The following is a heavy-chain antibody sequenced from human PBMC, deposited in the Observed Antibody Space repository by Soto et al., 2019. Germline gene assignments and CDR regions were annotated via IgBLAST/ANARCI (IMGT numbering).Heavy chain of an antibody. D-gene: IGHD2-21*02. CDR1: GGSITSGAYS. CDR3: AKEGHCGGDCYDSPRVYYYYGMDV. J-gene: IGHJ6*02. Sequence: PSETLSLTCTVSGGSITSGAYSWSWVRQPPGKDLEWIGYIYHSGETYYNPSLGSRATISLDRSNNQFSLRVTSVTAADTAVYYCAKEGHCGGDCYDSPRVYYYYGMDVWGQGTTVTVSS. CDR2: IYHSGET. V-gene: IGHV4-30-2*01.